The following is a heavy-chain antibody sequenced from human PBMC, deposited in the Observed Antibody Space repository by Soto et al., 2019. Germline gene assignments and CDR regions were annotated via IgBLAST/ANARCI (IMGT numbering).Heavy chain of an antibody. CDR3: ARDLYDFWSGYSNY. CDR2: MNPNSGNT. D-gene: IGHD3-3*01. V-gene: IGHV1-8*01. Sequence: ASVKVSCKASGYTFTSYDINWVRQATGQGLEWMGWMNPNSGNTGYAQKFQGRVTMNRNTSISTAYMELSSLRSEDTAVYYCARDLYDFWSGYSNYWGQGTLVAVSS. J-gene: IGHJ4*02. CDR1: GYTFTSYD.